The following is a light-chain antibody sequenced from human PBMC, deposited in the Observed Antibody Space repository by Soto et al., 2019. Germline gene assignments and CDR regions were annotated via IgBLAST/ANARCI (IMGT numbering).Light chain of an antibody. CDR2: DVT. V-gene: IGLV2-14*03. Sequence: QSALTQPASVSGSPGQSITISCTGTSSDVGGYNYVSWYQQHPGKAPKLMIYDVTNRPSGVSNRFSGSKSGNTASLTISGLQADDEADYYCRSYTSSNTRVFGSGTKVTVL. J-gene: IGLJ1*01. CDR1: SSDVGGYNY. CDR3: RSYTSSNTRV.